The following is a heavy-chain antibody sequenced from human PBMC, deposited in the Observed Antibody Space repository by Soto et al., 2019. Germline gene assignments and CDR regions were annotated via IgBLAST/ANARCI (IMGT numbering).Heavy chain of an antibody. J-gene: IGHJ4*02. D-gene: IGHD2-15*01. CDR1: GETLTCEY. V-gene: IGHV1-46*01. Sequence: SVRVTSKESGETLTCEYMHWLRPAPGQVLEWMGIINPSGGSTSYAKKFQGRVTMTRDTSTSTVYMELSSLRSEDTAVYYCARDGGYCSGGRCSPPLYGGPGTLVTV. CDR2: INPSGGST. CDR3: ARDGGYCSGGRCSPPLY.